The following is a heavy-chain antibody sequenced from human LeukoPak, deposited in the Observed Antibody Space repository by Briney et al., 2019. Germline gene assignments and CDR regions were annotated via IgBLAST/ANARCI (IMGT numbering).Heavy chain of an antibody. CDR2: LYHSGTTRY. CDR3: AGSGTAVAGDFYYYQYGMDV. CDR1: GGSFSGYY. D-gene: IGHD6-19*01. Sequence: KPSETLSLTCAVYGGSFSGYYWSWIRQPPGKGLEWIGYLYHSGTTRYNYNLSLKSRVTILVDTSKNQLSLRLTSVTAADTAVYYCAGSGTAVAGDFYYYQYGMDVWGQGTTVTVSS. J-gene: IGHJ6*02. V-gene: IGHV4-59*08.